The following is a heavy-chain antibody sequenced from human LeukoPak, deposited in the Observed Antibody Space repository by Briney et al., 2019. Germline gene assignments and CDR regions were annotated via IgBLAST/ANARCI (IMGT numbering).Heavy chain of an antibody. CDR1: GFTFSSYW. CDR2: IDSDGSET. V-gene: IGHV3-74*01. D-gene: IGHD3-16*02. CDR3: ARVDVWGSFRSHY. J-gene: IGHJ4*02. Sequence: QAGGSLRLSCAASGFTFSSYWMHWVRQAPGKGLMWVSRIDSDGSETSYADSVKGRFTISRDNAKNTLYLQMNSLRVEDTAVYYCARVDVWGSFRSHYWGQGTLVTVSS.